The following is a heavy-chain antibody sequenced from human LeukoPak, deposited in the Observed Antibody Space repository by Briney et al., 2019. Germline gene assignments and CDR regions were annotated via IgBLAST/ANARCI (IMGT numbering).Heavy chain of an antibody. CDR2: ISYDGSNK. V-gene: IGHV3-30*18. Sequence: PGGSLRLSCAASGFTFSSYGMHWVRQAPGKGLEWVAVISYDGSNKYYADSVMGRFTISRDNSKNTLYLQMNSLRAEDTAVYYCAKPAGHSSGRGDWFDPWGQGTLVTVSS. CDR1: GFTFSSYG. J-gene: IGHJ5*02. CDR3: AKPAGHSSGRGDWFDP. D-gene: IGHD6-19*01.